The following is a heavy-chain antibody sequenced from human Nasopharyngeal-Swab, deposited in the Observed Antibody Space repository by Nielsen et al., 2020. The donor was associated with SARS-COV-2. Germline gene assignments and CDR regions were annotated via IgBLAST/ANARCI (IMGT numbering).Heavy chain of an antibody. V-gene: IGHV3-30*18. J-gene: IGHJ5*01. CDR2: IAHDASNE. CDR1: GFTFSSFG. CDR3: AQEEVPNDS. Sequence: GESLKISCAASGFTFSSFGMHWVRQAPGKGLEWVAFIAHDASNEYYGDSVKGRFSISRDSSKNTLYLQMDSLRGEDTAVYYCAQEEVPNDSWGQGTLVTVSS.